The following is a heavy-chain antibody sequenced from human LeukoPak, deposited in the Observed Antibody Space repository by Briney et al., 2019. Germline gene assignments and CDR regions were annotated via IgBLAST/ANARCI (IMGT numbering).Heavy chain of an antibody. J-gene: IGHJ4*02. CDR3: AKVLPATASIPDY. CDR1: GFTFSSYA. V-gene: IGHV3-23*01. D-gene: IGHD2-2*01. Sequence: GGSLRLSCAAFGFTFSSYAMTWVRQAPGKGLEWVSGISGSGGSTYYADSVKGRFTISRDSSHNTLYLQMNGLRADDTAVYYCAKVLPATASIPDYWGQGTLVTVSS. CDR2: ISGSGGST.